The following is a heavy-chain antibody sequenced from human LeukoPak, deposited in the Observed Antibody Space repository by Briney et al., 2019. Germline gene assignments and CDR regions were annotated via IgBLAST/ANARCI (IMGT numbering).Heavy chain of an antibody. Sequence: ASVKVSCKASGYTFTNYDINWVRQAPGQGLEWMGWISTYNGNTNYAQKLQGRVTMTTDTSTGTAYMELRSLRSDDTAVYYCARDYYYDSSGYYVGWGQGTLVTVSS. J-gene: IGHJ4*02. CDR3: ARDYYYDSSGYYVG. V-gene: IGHV1-18*01. CDR1: GYTFTNYD. CDR2: ISTYNGNT. D-gene: IGHD3-22*01.